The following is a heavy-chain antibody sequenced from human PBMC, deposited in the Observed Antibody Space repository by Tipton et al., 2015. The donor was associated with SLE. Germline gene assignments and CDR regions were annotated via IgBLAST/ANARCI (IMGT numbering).Heavy chain of an antibody. CDR1: GGSISSGSYY. Sequence: TLSLTCTVSGGSISSGSYYWSWIRQPAGKGLEWIGYIYTSGSTNYNPSLKSRVTISLDTSKNQFSLKLSSVTAADTAVYYCARGSYDFWSGYYGYWGQGTLVTVSS. D-gene: IGHD3-3*01. CDR2: IYTSGST. CDR3: ARGSYDFWSGYYGY. V-gene: IGHV4-61*09. J-gene: IGHJ4*02.